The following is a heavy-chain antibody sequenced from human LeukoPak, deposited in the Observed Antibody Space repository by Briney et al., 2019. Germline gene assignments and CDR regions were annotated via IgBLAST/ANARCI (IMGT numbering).Heavy chain of an antibody. CDR1: GYTFTTYG. D-gene: IGHD5-18*01. CDR3: ARVGYSYGRAFDY. V-gene: IGHV1-18*01. Sequence: ASVKVSCKSSGYTFTTYGISWMRQAPGQSLEWMGWISPYNSNTKYAQKLQGRVTMTTDTSTSTAYTELRSLRSDDTAVYYCARVGYSYGRAFDYWGQGTLVTVSS. CDR2: ISPYNSNT. J-gene: IGHJ4*02.